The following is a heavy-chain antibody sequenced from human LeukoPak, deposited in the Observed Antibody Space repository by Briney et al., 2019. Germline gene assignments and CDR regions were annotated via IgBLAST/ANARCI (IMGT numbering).Heavy chain of an antibody. CDR1: GFTFSSYG. Sequence: GRSLRLSCAASGFTFSSYGMHWVRQAPGKGLEWVAFIRYDGSNKYYADSVKGRFTVSRDNSKNTVYLQMNSLRAEDTAIYYCAKDGEYSGGSFNRYFDLCGRGTLVTVSS. D-gene: IGHD1-26*01. V-gene: IGHV3-30*02. J-gene: IGHJ2*01. CDR2: IRYDGSNK. CDR3: AKDGEYSGGSFNRYFDL.